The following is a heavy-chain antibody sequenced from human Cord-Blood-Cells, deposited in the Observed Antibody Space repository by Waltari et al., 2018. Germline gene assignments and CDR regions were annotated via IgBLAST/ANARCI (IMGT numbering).Heavy chain of an antibody. Sequence: QVQLQESGPGLVKPSGTLSLTCAVSGGSISSSNWWSWVRQPPGKGLEWSGEIYHSGSTNYNPSRKSRVTIAVDKSKNQFSLKLSSVTAADTAVYYCARDVVVAATPHWFDPWGQGTLVTVSS. D-gene: IGHD2-15*01. CDR3: ARDVVVAATPHWFDP. V-gene: IGHV4-4*02. J-gene: IGHJ5*02. CDR1: GGSISSSNW. CDR2: IYHSGST.